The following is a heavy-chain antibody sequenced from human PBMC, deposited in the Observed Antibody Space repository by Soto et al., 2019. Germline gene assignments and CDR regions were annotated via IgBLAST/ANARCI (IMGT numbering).Heavy chain of an antibody. CDR2: INSGGGT. Sequence: EVHLVESGGGLIQPGGSLSLSCAASGFAVSTNYIHWVRQAPGKGLEWVSVINSGGGTYYADSVKGRFTLSRDNSKNTLSLQMNSLRVEDTAVYYCARGKGYLIDYWGQGTLVTVSS. J-gene: IGHJ4*02. CDR1: GFAVSTNY. D-gene: IGHD5-12*01. CDR3: ARGKGYLIDY. V-gene: IGHV3-53*01.